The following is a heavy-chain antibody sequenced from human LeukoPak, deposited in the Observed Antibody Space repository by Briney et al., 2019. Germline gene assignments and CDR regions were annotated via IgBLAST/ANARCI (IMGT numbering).Heavy chain of an antibody. V-gene: IGHV3-23*01. Sequence: GGTLRLPCAASGFTFSSYGMSWVRQAPGKGLEWVSALSGSGGSRYYADSVKGRFTISRDNSKNTLYLQMNSLRAEDTAVYYCAKDSSGYSDYFDYWGQGTLVTVSS. J-gene: IGHJ4*02. CDR2: LSGSGGSR. D-gene: IGHD3-22*01. CDR3: AKDSSGYSDYFDY. CDR1: GFTFSSYG.